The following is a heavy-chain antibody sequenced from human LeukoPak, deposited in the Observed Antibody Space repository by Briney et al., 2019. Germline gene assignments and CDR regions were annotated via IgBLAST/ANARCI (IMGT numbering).Heavy chain of an antibody. CDR1: GFTFSDYY. J-gene: IGHJ6*03. V-gene: IGHV3-11*01. Sequence: PGGSLRLSCAASGFTFSDYYMGWIRQAPGKGLEWISYISSSGRTMFYADSVKGRFTISRDNAKNSLYLQMNSLRAEDTALYHCARERGEIRGYSYATIFGYYYYMDVWGKGTTVTISS. CDR3: ARERGEIRGYSYATIFGYYYYMDV. D-gene: IGHD5-18*01. CDR2: ISSSGRTM.